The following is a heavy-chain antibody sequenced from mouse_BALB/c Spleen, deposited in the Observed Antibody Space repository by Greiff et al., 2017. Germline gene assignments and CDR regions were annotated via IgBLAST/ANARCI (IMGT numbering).Heavy chain of an antibody. V-gene: IGHV1-5*01. CDR2: IYPGNSDT. Sequence: EVQLQESGTVLARPGASVKMSCKASGYTFTSYWMHWVKQRPGQGLEWIGAIYPGNSDTSYNQKFKGKAKLTAVTSTSTAYMELSSLTNEDSAVYYCTREVDGYSAWFAYWGQGTLVTVSA. D-gene: IGHD2-3*01. J-gene: IGHJ3*01. CDR1: GYTFTSYW. CDR3: TREVDGYSAWFAY.